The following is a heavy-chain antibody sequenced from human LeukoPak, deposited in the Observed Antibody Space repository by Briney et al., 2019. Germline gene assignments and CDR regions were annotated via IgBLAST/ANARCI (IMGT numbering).Heavy chain of an antibody. V-gene: IGHV1-46*01. CDR3: ARGIAARPGWYFDL. J-gene: IGHJ2*01. CDR1: GYTFTSYY. Sequence: ASVKVSCKASGYTFTSYYMHWVRQAPGQGLEWMGIINPSGGSTSYAQKFQGRVTITRNTSISTAYMELSSLRSEDTAVYYCARGIAARPGWYFDLWGRGTLVTVSS. CDR2: INPSGGST. D-gene: IGHD6-6*01.